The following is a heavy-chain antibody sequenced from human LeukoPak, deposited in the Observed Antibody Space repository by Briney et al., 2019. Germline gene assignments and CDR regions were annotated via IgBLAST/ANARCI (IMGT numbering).Heavy chain of an antibody. J-gene: IGHJ5*02. V-gene: IGHV1-24*01. CDR2: FDPEDGET. D-gene: IGHD3-3*01. CDR3: ATVRSFWSGYYGYNWFDP. Sequence: GASVKVSCKVSGYTLTELSMHWVRQAPGKGLEWMGGFDPEDGETIYAQKFQGRVTMTEDTSTDTAYMELSSLRSEDTAVYYCATVRSFWSGYYGYNWFDPWGQGTLVTVSS. CDR1: GYTLTELS.